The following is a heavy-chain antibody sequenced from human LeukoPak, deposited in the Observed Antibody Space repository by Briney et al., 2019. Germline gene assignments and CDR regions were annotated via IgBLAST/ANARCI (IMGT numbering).Heavy chain of an antibody. V-gene: IGHV1-24*01. CDR2: FDPEDGET. CDR3: ARGSPHEVY. J-gene: IGHJ4*02. CDR1: GYTLTELS. Sequence: ASVKVSCKVSGYTLTELSMHWVRQAPGKGLEWMGGFDPEDGETIYAQKFQGRVTITADKSTSTAYMELSSLRSEDTAVYYCARGSPHEVYWGQGTLVTVSS.